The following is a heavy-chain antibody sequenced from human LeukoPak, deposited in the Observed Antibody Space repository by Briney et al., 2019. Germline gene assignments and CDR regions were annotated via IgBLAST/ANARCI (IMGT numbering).Heavy chain of an antibody. CDR3: AKNKGSSWYGGAFDI. D-gene: IGHD6-13*01. V-gene: IGHV3-30*02. CDR1: GFTFSSYG. J-gene: IGHJ3*02. Sequence: GGSLRLSCAASGFTFSSYGMHWVRQAPGKGLEWVAFIRYDGSNKYYADSVKGRFTISRDNSKNTLYLQMNSLRAEDTAVYYCAKNKGSSWYGGAFDIWGQGTMVTVSS. CDR2: IRYDGSNK.